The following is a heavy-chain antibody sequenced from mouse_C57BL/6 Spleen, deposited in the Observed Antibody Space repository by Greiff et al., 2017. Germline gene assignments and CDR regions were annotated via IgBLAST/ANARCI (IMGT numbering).Heavy chain of an antibody. D-gene: IGHD1-1*01. J-gene: IGHJ1*03. V-gene: IGHV1-9*01. CDR3: ARPGVTTVVATDWYFDV. CDR1: GYTFTGYW. Sequence: QVQLQQSGAELMKPGASVKLSCKATGYTFTGYWIEWVKQRPGHGLEWIGEILPGSGSTNYNAKFKGKAPFTADTSSNTAYMQLSSLTTEDSAIYYCARPGVTTVVATDWYFDVWGTGTTVTVSS. CDR2: ILPGSGST.